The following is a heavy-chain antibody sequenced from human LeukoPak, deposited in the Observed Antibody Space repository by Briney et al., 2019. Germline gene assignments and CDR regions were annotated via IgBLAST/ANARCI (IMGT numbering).Heavy chain of an antibody. CDR3: VLRRLVGATTSAFDY. J-gene: IGHJ4*02. CDR2: INPNSGGT. Sequence: GASVKVSCKASGYTFTGYYMHWVRQAPGQGLEWMGRINPNSGGTNYAQKFQGRVTMTRDTSISTAYMELSRLRSDDTAVHYCVLRRLVGATTSAFDYWGQGTLVTVSS. V-gene: IGHV1-2*06. CDR1: GYTFTGYY. D-gene: IGHD1-26*01.